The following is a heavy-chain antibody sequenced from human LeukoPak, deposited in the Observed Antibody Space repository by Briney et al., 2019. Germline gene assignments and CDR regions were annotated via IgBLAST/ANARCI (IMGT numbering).Heavy chain of an antibody. CDR2: INPNSGGT. J-gene: IGHJ5*02. CDR3: ASSGYCSSTSCYTPPKFDP. D-gene: IGHD2-2*02. CDR1: GYTFTGYY. V-gene: IGHV1-2*02. Sequence: ASVKVSCKASGYTFTGYYMHWVRQAPGQGLEWMGWINPNSGGTNYAQKFQGRVTMTRDTSISTAYMGLSRLRSDDTAVYYCASSGYCSSTSCYTPPKFDPWGQGTLVTVSS.